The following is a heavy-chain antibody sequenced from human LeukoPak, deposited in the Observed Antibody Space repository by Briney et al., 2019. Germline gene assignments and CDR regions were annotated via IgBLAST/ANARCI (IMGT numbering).Heavy chain of an antibody. CDR2: IYYSGST. CDR3: ARDGEMATIENYFAY. D-gene: IGHD5-24*01. J-gene: IGHJ4*02. Sequence: PSETLSLTCTVSGASISSSSYYWGWIRQPPGKGLEWIGSIYYSGSTHYNPSLKSRVTISVDTSKNQFSLKLSSVTAADTAVYYCARDGEMATIENYFAYWGQGALVTVSS. V-gene: IGHV4-39*07. CDR1: GASISSSSYY.